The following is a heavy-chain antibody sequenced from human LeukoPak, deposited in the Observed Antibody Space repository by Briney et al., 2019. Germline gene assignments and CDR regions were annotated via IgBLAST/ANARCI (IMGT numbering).Heavy chain of an antibody. CDR3: ARGVGITMVRGVPNWFDP. CDR2: IIPIFGTA. J-gene: IGHJ5*02. Sequence: SVKVSCKASGGTFSSYAISWVRQAPGQGLEWMGGIIPIFGTANYAQKFQGRVTITADESTSTAYMELSSLRSEDTAVYYCARGVGITMVRGVPNWFDPWGQGTLVTVSS. V-gene: IGHV1-69*13. CDR1: GGTFSSYA. D-gene: IGHD3-10*01.